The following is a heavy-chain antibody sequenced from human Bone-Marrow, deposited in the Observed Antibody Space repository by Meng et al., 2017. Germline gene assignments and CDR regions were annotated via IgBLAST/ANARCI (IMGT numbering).Heavy chain of an antibody. V-gene: IGHV3-15*01. Sequence: EVQWVESGGGLVRPGGFLRLSLAASGFTFSNAWMSWVRQAPGRGLEWVARIKSKTDGETPDYAAPVKGRFTISRDDSKNTLYLQMHSLKTEDTAVYYCNWNDFGDYWGQGALVTVSS. CDR3: NWNDFGDY. J-gene: IGHJ4*02. CDR2: IKSKTDGETP. CDR1: GFTFSNAW. D-gene: IGHD1-1*01.